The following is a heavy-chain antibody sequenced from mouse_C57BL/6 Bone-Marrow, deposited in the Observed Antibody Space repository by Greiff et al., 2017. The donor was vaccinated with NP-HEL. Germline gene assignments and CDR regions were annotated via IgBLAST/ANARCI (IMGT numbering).Heavy chain of an antibody. D-gene: IGHD1-1*01. CDR3: TIRYYYGSSPYYYAMDY. J-gene: IGHJ4*01. CDR1: GFTFSNYW. V-gene: IGHV6-3*01. Sequence: EVQLQQSGGGLVQPGGSMKLSCVASGFTFSNYWMNWVRQSPEKGLEWVAQIRLKSDNYATHYAESVKRRFTISRDDSKSSVYLQMNNLRAEDTGIYYCTIRYYYGSSPYYYAMDYWGQGTSVTVSS. CDR2: IRLKSDNYAT.